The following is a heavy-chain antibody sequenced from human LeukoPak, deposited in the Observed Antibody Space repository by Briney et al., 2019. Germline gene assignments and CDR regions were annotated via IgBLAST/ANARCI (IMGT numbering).Heavy chain of an antibody. Sequence: SETLSLTCTVSDGSISSYYWSWIRQPAGKGLEWIGRIYTSGSTNYNPSLKSRVTMSVDTSKNQFSLKLSSVTAADTAVYYCAREGLYDSSGYIDYWGQGTMVTVSS. CDR2: IYTSGST. CDR3: AREGLYDSSGYIDY. J-gene: IGHJ4*03. CDR1: DGSISSYY. D-gene: IGHD3-22*01. V-gene: IGHV4-4*07.